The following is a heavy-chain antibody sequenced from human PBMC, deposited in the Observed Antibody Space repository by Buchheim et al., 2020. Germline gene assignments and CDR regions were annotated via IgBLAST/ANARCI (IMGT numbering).Heavy chain of an antibody. D-gene: IGHD3-16*01. V-gene: IGHV3-48*01. CDR3: ARPEVGSGERLLEYYFDY. CDR2: ISSSGKTK. J-gene: IGHJ4*02. CDR1: GFTFSSYS. Sequence: EVQLVESGGGLVQPGGSLRLSCAASGFTFSSYSMNWVRQAPGKGLEWVSYISSSGKTKDYADSVKGRFTISRDNAKNSLYLQMNSLRVEDTAVYYCARPEVGSGERLLEYYFDYWGQGTL.